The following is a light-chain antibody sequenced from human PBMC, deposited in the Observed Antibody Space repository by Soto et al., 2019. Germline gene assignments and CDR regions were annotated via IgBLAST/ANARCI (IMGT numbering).Light chain of an antibody. CDR1: QSVSES. J-gene: IGKJ5*01. Sequence: EIVLTQSPATLSLSPGERATLSCRASQSVSESLAWYQQKPGQAPRLLIYDVSYRATGIPVRFSGIGSGTDFTLTISSLEPADFAVYYCQQRSDWLPITFGQGTRLEIK. V-gene: IGKV3-11*01. CDR2: DVS. CDR3: QQRSDWLPIT.